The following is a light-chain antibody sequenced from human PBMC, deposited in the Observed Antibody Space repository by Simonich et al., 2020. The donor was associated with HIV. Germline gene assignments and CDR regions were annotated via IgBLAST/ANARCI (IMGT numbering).Light chain of an antibody. V-gene: IGKV3-15*01. Sequence: EIVMTQSPATLSVSPGERATISCRASQSISSNLAWYQQKPGQAPRLLIYGASTRATGIPARFSGSGSGTEFTLTISNMQSEDFVVYYCQQYNNWPLFFGQGTKLEIK. J-gene: IGKJ2*01. CDR1: QSISSN. CDR3: QQYNNWPLF. CDR2: GAS.